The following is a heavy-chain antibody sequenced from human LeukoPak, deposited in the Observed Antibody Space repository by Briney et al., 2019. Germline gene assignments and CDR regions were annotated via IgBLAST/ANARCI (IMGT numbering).Heavy chain of an antibody. J-gene: IGHJ1*01. V-gene: IGHV3-74*01. CDR2: IKGDGNT. CDR3: ARAPSEIGGYYPEYFRH. Sequence: PGGSLRLSCAASGFTFISYWMHWVRQAPGKGLVWVSRIKGDGNTNYADSVKGRFTISRDNAKNTVSLQMSSLRAEDTGVYYCARAPSEIGGYYPEYFRHWGQGTLVTVSS. D-gene: IGHD3-22*01. CDR1: GFTFISYW.